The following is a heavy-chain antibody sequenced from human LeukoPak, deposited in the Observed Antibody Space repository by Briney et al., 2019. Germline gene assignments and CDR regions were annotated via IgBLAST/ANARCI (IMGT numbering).Heavy chain of an antibody. CDR2: ISSSSSYI. D-gene: IGHD3-10*01. Sequence: PGGSLRLSCAASGFTFSSYSMNWVRQAPGKGLEWVSSISSSSSYIYYADSVKGRFTISRDNAKNSLYLQMNSLRAEDTAIYYCARGYYYGSGTYAWGYWGQGTLVTVSS. V-gene: IGHV3-21*01. CDR1: GFTFSSYS. J-gene: IGHJ4*02. CDR3: ARGYYYGSGTYAWGY.